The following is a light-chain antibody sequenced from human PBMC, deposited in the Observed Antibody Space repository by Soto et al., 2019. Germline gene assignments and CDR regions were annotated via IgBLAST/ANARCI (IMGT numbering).Light chain of an antibody. CDR2: GVS. CDR1: QSVSSN. CDR3: QQYSSSPST. J-gene: IGKJ1*01. Sequence: EVVMTQSPAALSASPGERATLSCRASQSVSSNFAWYQQKPGQAPRLLIYGVSTRATGIPARFSGSGSGTEFTLTISSLQSEDFAVYCCQQYSSSPSTFGQGTKVDIK. V-gene: IGKV3-15*01.